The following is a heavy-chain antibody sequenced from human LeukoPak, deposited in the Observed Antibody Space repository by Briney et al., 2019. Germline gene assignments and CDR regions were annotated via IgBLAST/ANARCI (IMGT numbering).Heavy chain of an antibody. D-gene: IGHD3-16*01. CDR1: RFTFSSYS. CDR2: ISPGDYTT. Sequence: GGSLRLSCAASRFTFSSYSMNWVRQAPGKGLEWVSAISPGDYTTYYADSVKGRFTISRDNSKNTLYLQMNSLRAEDTAVYYCAKKEGNVWGPGAFDIWGQGTMVTVSS. J-gene: IGHJ3*02. V-gene: IGHV3-23*01. CDR3: AKKEGNVWGPGAFDI.